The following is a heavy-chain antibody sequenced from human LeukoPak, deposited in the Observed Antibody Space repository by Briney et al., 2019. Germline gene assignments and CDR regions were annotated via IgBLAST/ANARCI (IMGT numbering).Heavy chain of an antibody. CDR3: ARDKGYHGGSFDY. Sequence: SETLSLTCTASGGSISSDYWSWIRQSPGKGLEWVGYFSYSGTINYNPSLKSRVTISADASKNQFSLKLSSVTAADTAVYYCARDKGYHGGSFDYWGQGTLVTVSS. J-gene: IGHJ4*02. D-gene: IGHD3-10*01. V-gene: IGHV4-59*01. CDR2: FSYSGTI. CDR1: GGSISSDY.